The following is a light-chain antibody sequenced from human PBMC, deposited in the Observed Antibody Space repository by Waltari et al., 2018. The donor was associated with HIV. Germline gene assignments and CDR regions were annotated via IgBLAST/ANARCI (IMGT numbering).Light chain of an antibody. CDR2: DDS. J-gene: IGLJ2*01. CDR1: KNGSKK. V-gene: IGLV3-21*02. Sequence: YVLTQPPPVSVAPGQKARVTWGGNKNGSKKTPWYQQKPGQAPLLVLFDDSDRPSGIPERFSGSNSGNTATLTISRVEAGDEADYYCQVWDSSSDVVFGGGTKLTVL. CDR3: QVWDSSSDVV.